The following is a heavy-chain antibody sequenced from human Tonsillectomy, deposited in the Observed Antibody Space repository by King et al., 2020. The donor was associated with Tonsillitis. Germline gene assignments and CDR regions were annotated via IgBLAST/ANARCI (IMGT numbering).Heavy chain of an antibody. CDR2: INPNSGDS. J-gene: IGHJ3*02. D-gene: IGHD1-14*01. CDR1: GYTFTNYD. Sequence: VQLVESGAAVKKPGASVKVSCKASGYTFTNYDINWVRQATGQGLEWMGWINPNSGDSGYAQKFQGRVTMTRNTSISTAYMELSSLRSEDTAVYYCAIPDPNVDVFDIWGQGTMVTVSS. V-gene: IGHV1-8*01. CDR3: AIPDPNVDVFDI.